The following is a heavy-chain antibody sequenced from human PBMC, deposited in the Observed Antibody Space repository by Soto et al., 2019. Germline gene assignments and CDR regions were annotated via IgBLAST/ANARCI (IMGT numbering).Heavy chain of an antibody. CDR3: ARDGILVLRYFGLRQGQYYFDY. CDR1: GFTFSGYG. D-gene: IGHD3-9*01. V-gene: IGHV3-33*01. CDR2: IWYDGSNK. Sequence: PGGSLRLSCAASGFTFSGYGMHWVRQAPGKGLEWVAVIWYDGSNKYYADSVKGRFTISRDNSKNTLYLQMNSLRAEDTAVYYCARDGILVLRYFGLRQGQYYFDYGGQGTLVTLSS. J-gene: IGHJ4*02.